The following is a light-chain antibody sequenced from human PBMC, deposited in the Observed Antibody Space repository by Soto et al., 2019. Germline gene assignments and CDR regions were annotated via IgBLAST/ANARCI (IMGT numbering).Light chain of an antibody. CDR1: QGIRND. Sequence: AIQMTQSPSSLSASVGDRVTITCPASQGIRNDLGWYQQKPGKAPKLLIYAASTLQSGVPSRFSGSGSDTDFTLTISSLHPEDFATYYCLQDDNYPLTFGGGTKVEIK. V-gene: IGKV1-6*01. CDR3: LQDDNYPLT. J-gene: IGKJ4*01. CDR2: AAS.